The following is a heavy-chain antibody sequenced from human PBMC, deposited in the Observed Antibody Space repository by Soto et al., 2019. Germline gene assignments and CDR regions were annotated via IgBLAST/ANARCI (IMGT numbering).Heavy chain of an antibody. CDR2: VNPNSGNT. D-gene: IGHD3-22*01. V-gene: IGHV1-8*01. J-gene: IGHJ4*02. CDR1: GYTFTSYD. Sequence: GASVKVSCKASGYTFTSYDVMWGRQATGQGLEWMGWVNPNSGNTDSAQKFQGRVTMTWDTSINTAYMELSSLRSEDTAVYYCARGYYDTSGYYPIDFWGQGTLVTVSS. CDR3: ARGYYDTSGYYPIDF.